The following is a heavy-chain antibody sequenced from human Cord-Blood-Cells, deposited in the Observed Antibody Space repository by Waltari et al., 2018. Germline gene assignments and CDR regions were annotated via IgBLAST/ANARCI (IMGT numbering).Heavy chain of an antibody. Sequence: QVQLVQSGAEVKKPGASVKVSCTASGYTFTSYYMHWVRQAPGQGLEWMGIINPSGGSTSYAQKFQGRVTMTRDTSTSTVYMELSSLRSEDTAVYYCARDKEPMVRGVITYYFDYWGQGTLVTVSS. CDR3: ARDKEPMVRGVITYYFDY. CDR1: GYTFTSYY. J-gene: IGHJ4*02. V-gene: IGHV1-46*01. CDR2: INPSGGST. D-gene: IGHD3-10*01.